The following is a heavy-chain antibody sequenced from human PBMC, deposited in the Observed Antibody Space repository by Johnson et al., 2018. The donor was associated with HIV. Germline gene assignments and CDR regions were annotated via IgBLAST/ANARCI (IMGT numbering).Heavy chain of an antibody. D-gene: IGHD1-26*01. J-gene: IGHJ3*02. Sequence: QVQLVEFGGGLVQPGGSLRLSCAAPGSPFSSFWMSWVRRAPGKGLEWVAVISYDGSNKYYPASVKGRFTISRDNSKTTLYLQMNSLRAEDTAVFDCARDRGYLDAFDIWGQGTMVTVSS. V-gene: IGHV3-30-3*01. CDR2: ISYDGSNK. CDR1: GSPFSSFW. CDR3: ARDRGYLDAFDI.